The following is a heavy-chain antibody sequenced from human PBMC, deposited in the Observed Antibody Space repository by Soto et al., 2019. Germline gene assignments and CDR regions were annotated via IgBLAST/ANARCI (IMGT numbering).Heavy chain of an antibody. J-gene: IGHJ4*02. CDR1: GFTFRSYG. CDR3: SKYNWVFNCVTSYLDY. CDR2: TSYDGNNE. D-gene: IGHD1-1*01. Sequence: RGSLRLSCAASGFTFRSYGMHWVRQAPGKGLEWVALTSYDGNNEYYTDSVKGRFTISRDNSRNTLFLQMNSPRPEDTAVYEYSKYNWVFNCVTSYLDYWGQGSLVPVSS. V-gene: IGHV3-30*18.